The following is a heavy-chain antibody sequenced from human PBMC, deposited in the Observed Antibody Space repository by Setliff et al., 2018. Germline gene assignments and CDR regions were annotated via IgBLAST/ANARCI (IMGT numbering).Heavy chain of an antibody. J-gene: IGHJ5*02. V-gene: IGHV1-3*01. CDR2: INAGNGNT. CDR3: ARDTYIGDFWSGYYIQGRFDP. D-gene: IGHD3-3*01. CDR1: GYTFTNYA. Sequence: GASVKVSCKASGYTFTNYAIHWVRQAPGQRLEWMGWINAGNGNTKYSQKFQGRVTITRDISASTAYMELSSLRSEDTAVYYCARDTYIGDFWSGYYIQGRFDPWGQGTLVTVSS.